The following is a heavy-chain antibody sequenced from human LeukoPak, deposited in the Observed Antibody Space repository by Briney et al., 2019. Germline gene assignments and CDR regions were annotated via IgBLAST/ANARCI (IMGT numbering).Heavy chain of an antibody. Sequence: PGGSPRLSCAASGFTFSSYEMNWVRQAPGKGLEWVSYISSSGSTIYYADSVKGRFTISRDNAKNSLYLQMNSLRAEDTAVYYCARVGDGYFDWLSYPDYWGQGTLVTVSS. CDR3: ARVGDGYFDWLSYPDY. CDR2: ISSSGSTI. CDR1: GFTFSSYE. J-gene: IGHJ4*02. D-gene: IGHD3-9*01. V-gene: IGHV3-48*03.